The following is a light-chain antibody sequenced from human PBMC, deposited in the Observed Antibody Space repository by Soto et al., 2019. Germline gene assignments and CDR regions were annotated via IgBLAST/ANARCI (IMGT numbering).Light chain of an antibody. V-gene: IGLV2-8*01. CDR3: SSYAGSNNVV. CDR1: SSDVGGYNY. J-gene: IGLJ2*01. CDR2: EVS. Sequence: QSPLTQRPSASGSPGQSVTISCTGTSSDVGGYNYVSWYQQHPGKAPKLMIYEVSKRPSGVPDRFSGSKSGNTASLTVSGLQAEDEADYYCSSYAGSNNVVFGGGTKLTVL.